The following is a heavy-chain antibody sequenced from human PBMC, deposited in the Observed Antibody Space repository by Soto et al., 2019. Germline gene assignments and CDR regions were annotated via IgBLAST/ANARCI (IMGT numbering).Heavy chain of an antibody. J-gene: IGHJ3*02. CDR3: ARWADPLLSFYDILTGYHHDDAFDI. CDR1: GYTFTSYG. D-gene: IGHD3-9*01. V-gene: IGHV1-18*01. Sequence: ASVKVSCKASGYTFTSYGISWVRQAPGQGLEWMGWISAYNGNTNYAQKLQGRVTMTTDTSTSTAYMELRSLRSDDTAVYYCARWADPLLSFYDILTGYHHDDAFDIWGQGTMVTVSS. CDR2: ISAYNGNT.